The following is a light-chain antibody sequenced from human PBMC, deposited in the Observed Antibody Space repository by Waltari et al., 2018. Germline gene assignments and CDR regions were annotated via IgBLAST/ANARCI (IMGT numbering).Light chain of an antibody. CDR2: QDN. CDR1: KVEDKY. V-gene: IGLV3-1*01. Sequence: SYELTQPPSVSVSPGQTVSITCPGDKVEDKYTCWYQQKTGQSPVLVIYQDNKRPSGIPERFSGSNSGNTATLTISGTQAVDEADYYCQAWDSSIEVFGGGTKVTVL. J-gene: IGLJ2*01. CDR3: QAWDSSIEV.